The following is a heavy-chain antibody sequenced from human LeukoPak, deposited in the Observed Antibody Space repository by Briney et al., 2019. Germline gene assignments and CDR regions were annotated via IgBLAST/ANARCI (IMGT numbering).Heavy chain of an antibody. Sequence: GGSLRLSCAASGFTFSSYGTHWVRQAPGKGLEWVAVIWSDGSNKYYADSVKGRFTISRDNSKNTLYLQMNSLRAEDTAVYYCARDRLLGDIAAAGPDYWGQGTLVTVSS. V-gene: IGHV3-33*01. CDR1: GFTFSSYG. J-gene: IGHJ4*02. CDR3: ARDRLLGDIAAAGPDY. CDR2: IWSDGSNK. D-gene: IGHD6-13*01.